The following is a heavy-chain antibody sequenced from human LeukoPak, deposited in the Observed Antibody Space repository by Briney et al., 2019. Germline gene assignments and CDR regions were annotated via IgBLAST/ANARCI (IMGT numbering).Heavy chain of an antibody. Sequence: TPSETLSLTCTVSGYSISSGYYWGWIRQPPGKGLEWIGSIYHSGSTYYNPSLKSRVTISVDTSKNQFSLKLSSVTAADTAVYYCARMDTAMSVGFDYWGQGTLVTVSS. CDR1: GYSISSGYY. V-gene: IGHV4-38-2*02. J-gene: IGHJ4*02. D-gene: IGHD5-18*01. CDR3: ARMDTAMSVGFDY. CDR2: IYHSGST.